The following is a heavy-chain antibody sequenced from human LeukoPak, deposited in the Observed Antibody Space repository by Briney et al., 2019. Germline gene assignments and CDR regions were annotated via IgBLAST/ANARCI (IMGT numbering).Heavy chain of an antibody. D-gene: IGHD3-10*01. CDR3: ARILILSGVIDY. CDR1: GFTFSSYS. V-gene: IGHV3-21*01. CDR2: ISSSSSYI. Sequence: GGSLRLSCAASGFTFSSYSMNWVRQAPGKGLEWVSSISSSSSYIYYADSVKGRFTISRDNAKNSLYLQMNSLRAEDTAVYYCARILILSGVIDYWGQGTLVTVSS. J-gene: IGHJ4*02.